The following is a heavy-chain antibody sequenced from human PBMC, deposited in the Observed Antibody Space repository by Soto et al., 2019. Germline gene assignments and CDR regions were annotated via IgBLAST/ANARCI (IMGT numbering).Heavy chain of an antibody. CDR2: ISSSGSTI. CDR3: ARAHQEGSSYVMACYFDL. CDR1: GFTFSDYY. Sequence: GVSLRLSCAASGFTFSDYYMSWIRQAPGKGLEWVSYISSSGSTIYYADSVKGRFTISRDNAKNSLYLQMNSLRAEDTAVYYCARAHQEGSSYVMACYFDLWGRGPLVTVSS. J-gene: IGHJ2*01. D-gene: IGHD5-18*01. V-gene: IGHV3-11*01.